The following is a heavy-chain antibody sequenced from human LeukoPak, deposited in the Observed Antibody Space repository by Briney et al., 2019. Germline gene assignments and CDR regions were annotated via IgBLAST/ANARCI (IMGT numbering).Heavy chain of an antibody. J-gene: IGHJ4*02. V-gene: IGHV1-69*13. Sequence: GASVKVSCKASGGTFSSYAISWVRQAPGQGLEWMGGIIPIFGTANYAQKFQGRVTITADESTSTAYMELSSLRSEDTAVYYCARVAEAGTIWNDYWGQGTLVTVSS. CDR1: GGTFSSYA. CDR3: ARVAEAGTIWNDY. D-gene: IGHD6-13*01. CDR2: IIPIFGTA.